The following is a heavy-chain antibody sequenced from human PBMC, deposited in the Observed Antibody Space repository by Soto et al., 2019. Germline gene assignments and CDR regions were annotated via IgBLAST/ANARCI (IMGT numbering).Heavy chain of an antibody. V-gene: IGHV1-8*01. CDR1: GYTFTSYD. CDR2: MNPNSGNT. CDR3: AREAWAGYYNSMGYYYYGMDV. D-gene: IGHD3-9*01. Sequence: ASVKVSCKASGYTFTSYDINWVRQATGQGLEWMGWMNPNSGNTGYAQKFQGRVTMTRNTSIRTAYMELSSLRSEDTAVYYCAREAWAGYYNSMGYYYYGMDVWGQGTTVTVSS. J-gene: IGHJ6*02.